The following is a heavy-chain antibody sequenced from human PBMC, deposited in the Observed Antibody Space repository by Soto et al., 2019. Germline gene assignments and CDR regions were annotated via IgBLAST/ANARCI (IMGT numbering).Heavy chain of an antibody. J-gene: IGHJ3*01. D-gene: IGHD3-22*01. CDR2: VTSDGSNK. CDR3: GRITLKTSVDTFDF. V-gene: IGHV3-30-3*01. CDR1: GFTFSTYA. Sequence: LRLSCAASGFTFSTYALHWVRQAPGKGLEWVATVTSDGSNKYHADSVEGRFTISRDDSKNTLYLQLNSLRAEDTAVYYCGRITLKTSVDTFDFWGQGTMVTV.